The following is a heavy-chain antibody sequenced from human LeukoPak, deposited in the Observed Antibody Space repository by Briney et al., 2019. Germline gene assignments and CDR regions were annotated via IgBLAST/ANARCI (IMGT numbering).Heavy chain of an antibody. CDR3: ARAVSTGYCSFMSCPNPFDY. CDR1: GYSISNEYY. Sequence: SETLSLTCAVSGYSISNEYYWGWIRQAPGKGLEWVGSIYHSGSTYYNPSLKRRVTISVHTSKNQFSLKVSSVTAADTAVYYCARAVSTGYCSFMSCPNPFDYWGQGTLVTVSS. D-gene: IGHD2-15*01. J-gene: IGHJ4*02. CDR2: IYHSGST. V-gene: IGHV4-38-2*01.